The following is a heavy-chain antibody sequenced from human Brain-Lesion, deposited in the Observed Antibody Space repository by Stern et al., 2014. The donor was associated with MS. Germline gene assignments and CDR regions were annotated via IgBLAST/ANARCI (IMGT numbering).Heavy chain of an antibody. CDR1: GGSISSGGYY. CDR2: IFNSGST. V-gene: IGHV4-61*02. D-gene: IGHD2-2*01. CDR3: ARGRVVPGFQYYATDV. Sequence: VQLVESGPGLVKPSQTLSLSCTVSGGSISSGGYYWSWIRQPAGKGLEWIGRIFNSGSTSYNPSPKSRVTISINTSQNHFSLRLNSMTAADTAVYYCARGRVVPGFQYYATDVWGQGTTVIVSS. J-gene: IGHJ6*02.